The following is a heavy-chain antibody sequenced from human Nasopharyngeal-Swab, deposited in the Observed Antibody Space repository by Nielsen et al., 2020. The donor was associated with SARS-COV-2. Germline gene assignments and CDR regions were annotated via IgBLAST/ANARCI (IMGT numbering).Heavy chain of an antibody. D-gene: IGHD3-3*01. CDR1: GFTFSSYA. CDR2: ISGSGGST. V-gene: IGHV3-23*01. Sequence: GESLKISCAASGFTFSSYAMSWVRQAPGKGLGWVSAISGSGGSTYYADPVKGRFTIFRDNSKNTLYLQMNSLRAEDTAVYYCAKDRRIKYDFWSGSRSDSFDIWGQGTMVTVSS. CDR3: AKDRRIKYDFWSGSRSDSFDI. J-gene: IGHJ3*02.